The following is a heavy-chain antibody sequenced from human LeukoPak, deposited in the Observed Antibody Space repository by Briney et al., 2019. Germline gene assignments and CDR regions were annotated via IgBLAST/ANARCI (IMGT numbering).Heavy chain of an antibody. J-gene: IGHJ4*02. CDR2: MNNRGST. Sequence: SETLSLTCAVSGDSISNYYWSWIRQSPGKKLEWIGYMNNRGSTIYNPSLKSRVTISTDTSKNQFSLRLTSVTAADTAVYYGARAEKALTGTLDYWGQGTLITVSS. V-gene: IGHV4-59*01. CDR3: ARAEKALTGTLDY. CDR1: GDSISNYY. D-gene: IGHD3-9*01.